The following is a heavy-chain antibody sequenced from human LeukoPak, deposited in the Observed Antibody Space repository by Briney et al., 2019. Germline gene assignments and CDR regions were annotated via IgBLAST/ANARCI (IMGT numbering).Heavy chain of an antibody. V-gene: IGHV4-30-4*08. Sequence: SQTLSLTCTVSGGSISSGDYYWSWIRQPPGKGLEWIGYIYYSGSTYYNPSLKSRVTISLETSKTQFSLKLSSVTAADTAVYYCAREVITIFGVGTGLDYWGQGTLVTVSS. CDR3: AREVITIFGVGTGLDY. CDR1: GGSISSGDYY. CDR2: IYYSGST. J-gene: IGHJ4*02. D-gene: IGHD3-3*01.